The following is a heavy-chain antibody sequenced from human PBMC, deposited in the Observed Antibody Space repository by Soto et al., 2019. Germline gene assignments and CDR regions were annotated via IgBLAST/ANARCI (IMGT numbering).Heavy chain of an antibody. CDR1: GDSVSSNSVA. CDR2: TYYRSKWYN. J-gene: IGHJ3*02. Sequence: SQTLSLTCAISGDSVSSNSVAWNWIRQSPSRGLEWLGRTYYRSKWYNDYAVSVKSRITINPDTSKNQFSLQLNSVTPEDTAVYYCARDKIAAAGIDSGSDAFDIWGQGTMVTVSS. CDR3: ARDKIAAAGIDSGSDAFDI. D-gene: IGHD6-13*01. V-gene: IGHV6-1*01.